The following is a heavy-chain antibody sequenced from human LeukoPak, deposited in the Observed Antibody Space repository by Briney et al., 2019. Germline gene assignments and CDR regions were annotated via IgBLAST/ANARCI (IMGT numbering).Heavy chain of an antibody. V-gene: IGHV4-39*07. CDR1: GGSISSGGYY. CDR2: INHSGST. Sequence: SQTLSLTCTVSGGSISSGGYYWRWIRQPPGKGLEWIGEINHSGSTNYNPSLKSRVTISVDTSKNQFSLKLSSVTAADTAVYYCARGAAYQYYDFWSGYYTKRRWFDPWGQGTLVTVSS. CDR3: ARGAAYQYYDFWSGYYTKRRWFDP. D-gene: IGHD3-3*01. J-gene: IGHJ5*02.